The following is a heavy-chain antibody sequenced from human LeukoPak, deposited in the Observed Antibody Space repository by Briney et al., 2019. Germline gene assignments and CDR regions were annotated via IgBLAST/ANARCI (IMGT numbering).Heavy chain of an antibody. CDR3: ARDRYYTADY. D-gene: IGHD2-8*02. CDR2: INHGGST. CDR1: GGSFSGHY. V-gene: IGHV4-34*01. Sequence: SETLSLTCAVSGGSFSGHYWNWIRQPPGKGLEWIGEINHGGSTNYNPSLKSRVTISVDTSQKQFSLRLSSVTAADTAVYYCARDRYYTADYWGQGTLVTVSS. J-gene: IGHJ4*02.